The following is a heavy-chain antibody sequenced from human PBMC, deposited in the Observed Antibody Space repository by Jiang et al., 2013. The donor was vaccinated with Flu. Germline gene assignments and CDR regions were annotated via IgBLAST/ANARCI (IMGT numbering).Heavy chain of an antibody. CDR1: GYTFNSYY. CDR3: ARVPDYYDGRGYCDY. Sequence: SGAEVKTPGASVKVSCKTSGYTFNSYYVTWVRQAPGQGLEWMGWISAYNGKTNYAQKVQGRVTMTIDTSTSTVYMELRSLRSDDTAVYYCARVPDYYDGRGYCDYWGQGTLVTVSS. V-gene: IGHV1-18*01. J-gene: IGHJ4*02. D-gene: IGHD3-22*01. CDR2: ISAYNGKT.